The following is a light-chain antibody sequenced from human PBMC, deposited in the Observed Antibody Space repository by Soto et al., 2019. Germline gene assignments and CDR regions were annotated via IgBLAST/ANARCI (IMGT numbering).Light chain of an antibody. CDR1: QSVSDSH. J-gene: IGKJ3*01. CDR2: GAS. CDR3: HRYDRSPIFT. V-gene: IGKV3-20*01. Sequence: EIVLTQSPGTLSLSPGERATLSCRASQSVSDSHLAWYHQKTGQPPRLLIYGASNRATGIPDRFSGRGSGTDFTLTIIRLEPEDVATYYCHRYDRSPIFTFGPGTKVDV.